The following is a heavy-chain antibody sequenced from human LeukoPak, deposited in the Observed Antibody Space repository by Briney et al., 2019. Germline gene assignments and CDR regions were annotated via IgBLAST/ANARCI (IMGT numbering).Heavy chain of an antibody. V-gene: IGHV4-59*08. D-gene: IGHD6-19*01. CDR1: GGSINSRY. CDR2: IYYTGRN. CDR3: VRRDTGWNYFDY. Sequence: SETLSLTCAVSGGSINSRYWGWIRQPPGKGLEWIGDIYYTGRNNYNPSLKSRVTISVDTSKNLLSLTLTSVLAADTAIYYCVRRDTGWNYFDYWGQGVLLTVSS. J-gene: IGHJ4*02.